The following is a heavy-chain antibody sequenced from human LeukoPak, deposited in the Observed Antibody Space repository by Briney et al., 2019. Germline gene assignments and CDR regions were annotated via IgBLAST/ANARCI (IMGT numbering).Heavy chain of an antibody. CDR2: INHSGST. D-gene: IGHD6-13*01. CDR1: GGSFSGYY. J-gene: IGHJ5*02. CDR3: ARGKGIAAAGKGNWFDP. Sequence: PXETLSLTCAVYGGSFSGYYWSWIRQPXGKGLEWIGEINHSGSTNYNPSLKSRVTISVDTSKNQFSLKLSSVTAADTAVYYCARGKGIAAAGKGNWFDPWGQGTLVTVSS. V-gene: IGHV4-34*01.